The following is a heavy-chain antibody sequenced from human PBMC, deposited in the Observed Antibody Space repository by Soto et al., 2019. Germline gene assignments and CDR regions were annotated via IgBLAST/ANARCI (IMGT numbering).Heavy chain of an antibody. CDR1: GFTFSSYS. CDR3: ARDRLTDIVVVVGDYYYGMDV. V-gene: IGHV3-21*01. D-gene: IGHD2-15*01. CDR2: ISSSSSYI. Sequence: GGSLRLSCAASGFTFSSYSMNWVRQAPGKGLEWVSSISSSSSYIYSADSVKGRFTISRDNAKNSQYLKMNSLRAEDTAVYYCARDRLTDIVVVVGDYYYGMDVWGQGTTVTVSS. J-gene: IGHJ6*02.